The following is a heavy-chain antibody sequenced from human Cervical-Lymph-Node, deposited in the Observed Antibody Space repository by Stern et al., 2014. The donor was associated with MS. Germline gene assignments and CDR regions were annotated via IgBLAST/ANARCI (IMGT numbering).Heavy chain of an antibody. CDR2: INANSGGT. CDR3: ARDMSTVTTPYFDY. Sequence: VQLVESGAEVRRPGASVKVACKASGFTFTSCYMHWVRQAPGQGLEWMGWINANSGGTNSAQKCQGRVTMTRDTSISTVYMDLTGLTSDDTAIYYCARDMSTVTTPYFDYWGQGTLVTVPS. CDR1: GFTFTSCY. V-gene: IGHV1-2*02. D-gene: IGHD4-17*01. J-gene: IGHJ4*02.